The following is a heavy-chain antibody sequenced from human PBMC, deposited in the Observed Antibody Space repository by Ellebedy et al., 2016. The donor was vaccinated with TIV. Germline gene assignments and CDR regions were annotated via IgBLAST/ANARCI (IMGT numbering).Heavy chain of an antibody. CDR3: ARESLGWKLQPLDY. CDR1: GFTFTNYG. Sequence: GESLKISCAASGFTFTNYGMHWVRQGPGKGLEWVSAIDKAGNAFYAGSVKGRFTIARENAKNSLYLQMDNLRADDLAVYYCARESLGWKLQPLDYWGQGTLVTVSS. D-gene: IGHD3-16*02. J-gene: IGHJ4*02. V-gene: IGHV3-13*04. CDR2: IDKAGNA.